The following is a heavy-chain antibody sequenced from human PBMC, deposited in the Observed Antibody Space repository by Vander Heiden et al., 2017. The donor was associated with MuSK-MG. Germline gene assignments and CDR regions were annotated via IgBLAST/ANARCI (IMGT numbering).Heavy chain of an antibody. J-gene: IGHJ4*02. V-gene: IGHV3-7*01. CDR3: ARGKRGYCSSTSCYYFDY. CDR1: GFTFSSYW. Sequence: EVQLVESGGGLVQPGGSLRLSCAASGFTFSSYWMSWVRQAPGKGLEWVANIKQDGSEKYYVDSVKGRFTISRDNAKNSLYLQMNSLRAEDTAVYYCARGKRGYCSSTSCYYFDYWGQGTLVTVSS. CDR2: IKQDGSEK. D-gene: IGHD2-2*01.